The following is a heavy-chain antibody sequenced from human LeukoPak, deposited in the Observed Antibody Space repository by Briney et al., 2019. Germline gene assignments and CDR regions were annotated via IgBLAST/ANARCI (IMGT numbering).Heavy chain of an antibody. J-gene: IGHJ3*01. CDR3: ARDCSGGSCYGALDA. Sequence: SETLSLTCTVSGGSISSGDYYWSWIRQPPGKGLEWMGYIYNRGSTYYNPSLKSRVTISLDTSRNQFSLRLSSVTAADTAMYYCARDCSGGSCYGALDAWGQGTMVTVSS. V-gene: IGHV4-30-4*01. D-gene: IGHD2-15*01. CDR2: IYNRGST. CDR1: GGSISSGDYY.